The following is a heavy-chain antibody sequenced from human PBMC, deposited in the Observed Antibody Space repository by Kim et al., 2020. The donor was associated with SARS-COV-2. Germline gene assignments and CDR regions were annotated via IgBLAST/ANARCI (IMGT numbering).Heavy chain of an antibody. J-gene: IGHJ4*02. Sequence: KSRVTISVDTSKNQFSLKLSSVTAADTAVYYCARHKYYDFWSVSENYFDYWGQGTLVTVSS. CDR3: ARHKYYDFWSVSENYFDY. D-gene: IGHD3-3*01. V-gene: IGHV4-59*08.